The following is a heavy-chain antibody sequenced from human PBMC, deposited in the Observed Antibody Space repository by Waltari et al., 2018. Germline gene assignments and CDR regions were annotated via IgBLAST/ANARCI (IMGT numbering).Heavy chain of an antibody. CDR1: GFTFSSYG. CDR3: AKHFDSGSYTYYFDY. J-gene: IGHJ4*02. CDR2: ILYDRSNK. Sequence: QVQLVESGGGVVQPGRSLRLSCAASGFTFSSYGMHWVRQAPGKGLEWVAVILYDRSNKYYADSVKGRFTISRDKSKNTLYLQMNSLRAEDTAVYYCAKHFDSGSYTYYFDYWGQGTLVTVSS. V-gene: IGHV3-33*03. D-gene: IGHD1-26*01.